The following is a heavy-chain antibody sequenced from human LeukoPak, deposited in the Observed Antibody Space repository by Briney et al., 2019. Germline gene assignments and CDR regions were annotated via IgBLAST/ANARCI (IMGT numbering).Heavy chain of an antibody. V-gene: IGHV4-34*01. CDR1: GGSFSGYY. CDR3: AGQGGTYPFDD. CDR2: INHSGST. Sequence: SETLSLTCAVYGGSFSGYYWSWIRQPPGKGLEWIGEINHSGSTNYNPSLKSRVLISVDTSKKQFSLRLRFVTAADTAVYYCAGQGGTYPFDDWGQGTLVTVPS. D-gene: IGHD1-26*01. J-gene: IGHJ4*02.